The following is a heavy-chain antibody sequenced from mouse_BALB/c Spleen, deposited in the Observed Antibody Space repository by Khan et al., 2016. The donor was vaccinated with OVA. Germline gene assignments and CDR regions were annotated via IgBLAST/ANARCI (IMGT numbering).Heavy chain of an antibody. V-gene: IGHV1-4*01. CDR3: ARSTTAQTIDY. CDR1: GYSFTSYS. D-gene: IGHD3-2*02. J-gene: IGHJ4*01. Sequence: QVQLQQSGAELVRPCASVTMSCKVSGYSFTSYSMHWVPQWPGQGLEWIGYINPSSGYNNYNSQFKDKATFPADYSYSTAYMLLSSLTSDASAVYSCARSTTAQTIDYWGQGTSVTVSA. CDR2: INPSSGYN.